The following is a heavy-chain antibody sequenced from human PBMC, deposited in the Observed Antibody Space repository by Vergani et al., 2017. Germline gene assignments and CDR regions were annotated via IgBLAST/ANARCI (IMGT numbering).Heavy chain of an antibody. CDR3: ASLTSPTPTGYGYYYYYYMDV. CDR1: GFSLSNARMG. Sequence: QITLKESGPTLVKPTETLTLTCTVSGFSLSNARMGVSWIRQPPGKALEWLAHIFSNDEKSYSTSLKSRLTISKDTSKSQVVLTMTNLDPVDTATYYCASLTSPTPTGYGYYYYYYMDVWGKGTTVTVSS. J-gene: IGHJ6*03. D-gene: IGHD5-18*01. V-gene: IGHV2-26*01. CDR2: IFSNDEK.